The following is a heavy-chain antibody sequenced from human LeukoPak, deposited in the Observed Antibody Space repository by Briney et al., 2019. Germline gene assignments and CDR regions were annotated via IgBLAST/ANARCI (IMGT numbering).Heavy chain of an antibody. CDR2: ISGSGGST. CDR1: GFTFSSFA. CDR3: AKDVEMTTIYFFDY. J-gene: IGHJ4*02. D-gene: IGHD5-24*01. V-gene: IGHV3-23*01. Sequence: GGSLRLSCAASGFTFSSFAMSWVRQAPGKGLEWVSAISGSGGSTYYADSVRGRFTISRDNSKKTLYLQMNSLRDEDTAVYLCAKDVEMTTIYFFDYWGQGTLVTVSS.